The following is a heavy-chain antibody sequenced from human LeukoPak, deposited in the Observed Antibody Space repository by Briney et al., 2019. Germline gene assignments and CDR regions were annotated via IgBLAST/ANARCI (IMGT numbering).Heavy chain of an antibody. CDR2: IWHDGSND. D-gene: IGHD3-22*01. CDR1: GFTFSSSG. CDR3: AKVTGDYYDTSGAFDY. J-gene: IGHJ4*02. Sequence: GGSLRLSCAASGFTFSSSGMHWVRQAPGKGLEWVARIWHDGSNDDYADSVKGRFTISRDNSKNTLYLQMNSLRAEDTAIYYCAKVTGDYYDTSGAFDYWGQGTLVTVSS. V-gene: IGHV3-33*06.